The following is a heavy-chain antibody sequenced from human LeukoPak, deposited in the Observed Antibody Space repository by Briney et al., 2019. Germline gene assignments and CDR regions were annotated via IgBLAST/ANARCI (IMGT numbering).Heavy chain of an antibody. V-gene: IGHV3-21*04. Sequence: KSGGSLRLSCAASGFTFMTYSMNWVRQAPGKGLEWVSSISSTSSSYIYYADSVKGRFTISRDNSKNTLYLQMNSLRAEDTAIYYCAKDGGYSTNWSRWYFDLWGRGTLVTVSS. J-gene: IGHJ2*01. CDR1: GFTFMTYS. CDR2: ISSTSSSYI. D-gene: IGHD6-13*01. CDR3: AKDGGYSTNWSRWYFDL.